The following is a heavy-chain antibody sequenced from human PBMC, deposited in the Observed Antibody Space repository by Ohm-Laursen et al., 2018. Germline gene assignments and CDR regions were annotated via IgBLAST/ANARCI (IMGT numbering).Heavy chain of an antibody. CDR2: IYYSGST. V-gene: IGHV4-31*01. Sequence: SQTLSLTCTVSGGSISSGGYYWSWIRQHPGKGLEWIGYIYYSGSTYYNPSLKSLVTISVDTSKNQFSLKLSSVTAADTAVYYCARCRGYSGYGEWFDPWGQGTLVTVSS. D-gene: IGHD5-12*01. J-gene: IGHJ5*02. CDR1: GGSISSGGYY. CDR3: ARCRGYSGYGEWFDP.